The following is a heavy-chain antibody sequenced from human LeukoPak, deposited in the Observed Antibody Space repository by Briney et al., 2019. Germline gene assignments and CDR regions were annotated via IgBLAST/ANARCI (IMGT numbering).Heavy chain of an antibody. CDR3: ARGESGSYGVDY. Sequence: GASVKVSCTASGYTFTNYDITWVRQAPGQGLEWMGWISSYNGTTNFIQKLQGRVTITTDTSTSTAYMELNSLRSDDTAVYYCARGESGSYGVDYWGQGTLVTVSS. J-gene: IGHJ4*02. D-gene: IGHD1-26*01. CDR2: ISSYNGTT. V-gene: IGHV1-18*01. CDR1: GYTFTNYD.